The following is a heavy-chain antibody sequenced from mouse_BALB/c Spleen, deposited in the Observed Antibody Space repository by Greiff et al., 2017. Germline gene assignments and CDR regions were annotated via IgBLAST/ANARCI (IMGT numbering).Heavy chain of an antibody. CDR2: INPSNGRT. J-gene: IGHJ3*01. CDR3: VSNSLYYYGSSYWCAY. D-gene: IGHD1-1*01. V-gene: IGHV1S81*02. Sequence: VQLQQPGAELVKPGASVKLSCTASGYTFTSYWMHWVKQRPGQGLEWIGEINPSNGRTNYNEKLKSKVTLTVEKSYSTAYMPLSSRTSEDSAVYYYVSNSLYYYGSSYWCAYWGQGTVVTVSA. CDR1: GYTFTSYW.